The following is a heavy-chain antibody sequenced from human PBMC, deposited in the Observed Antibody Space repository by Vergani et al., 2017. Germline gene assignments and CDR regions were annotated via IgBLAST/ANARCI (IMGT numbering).Heavy chain of an antibody. CDR1: GFALNRHA. Sequence: QVQLVESGGGVVQPGTSLRLSCVVSGFALNRHAMYWVRQAPGKGLEWVVGISFDGTNEYYPDLVKGRFTISRDIAKNTLYLQVRSLRLEDTGVYHCVGDRGLCAEGRCYTEAWDYWGQGTPVTVSS. CDR2: ISFDGTNE. V-gene: IGHV3-30-3*01. CDR3: VGDRGLCAEGRCYTEAWDY. D-gene: IGHD2-2*02. J-gene: IGHJ4*02.